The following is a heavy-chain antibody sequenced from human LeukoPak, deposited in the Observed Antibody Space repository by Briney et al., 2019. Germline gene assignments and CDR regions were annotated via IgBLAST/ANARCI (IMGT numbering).Heavy chain of an antibody. CDR1: GGSISPYF. D-gene: IGHD3-22*01. V-gene: IGHV4-59*12. Sequence: SETLSLTCTVSGGSISPYFWSWIRQPPGKGLEWIGYIYYTGSTNYNPSLGSRVTISVDTSKNQFSLKLSSVTAADTAVYYCSRDGYSGLDYWGQGTLVTVSS. CDR3: SRDGYSGLDY. CDR2: IYYTGST. J-gene: IGHJ4*02.